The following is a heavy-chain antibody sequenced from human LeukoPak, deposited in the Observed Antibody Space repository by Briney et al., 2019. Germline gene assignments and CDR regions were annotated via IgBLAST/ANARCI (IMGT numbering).Heavy chain of an antibody. Sequence: SETLSLTCTVSGGSISSSSYYWGWIRQPPGKGLEWIGSIYYSGSTYYNPSLKSRVTISVDTSKNQFSPKLSSVTAADTAVYYCARDRATYYYGSGSSDAFDIWGQGTMATVPS. CDR3: ARDRATYYYGSGSSDAFDI. CDR1: GGSISSSSYY. V-gene: IGHV4-39*07. D-gene: IGHD3-10*01. CDR2: IYYSGST. J-gene: IGHJ3*02.